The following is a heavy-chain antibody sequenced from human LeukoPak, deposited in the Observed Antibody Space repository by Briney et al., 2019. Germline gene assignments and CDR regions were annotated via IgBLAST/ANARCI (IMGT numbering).Heavy chain of an antibody. CDR3: AKDDAWGRYQD. CDR2: IRTDGVTT. J-gene: IGHJ1*01. V-gene: IGHV3-23*01. Sequence: GGSLRLSCAASGFTFSSYGMNWVRQAPGKGLEWVSGIRTDGVTTYYADSVKGRFTISRDNSKSTLYLQMSSLGAEDTAVYFCAKDDAWGRYQDWGQGTLVTVSS. D-gene: IGHD3-16*01. CDR1: GFTFSSYG.